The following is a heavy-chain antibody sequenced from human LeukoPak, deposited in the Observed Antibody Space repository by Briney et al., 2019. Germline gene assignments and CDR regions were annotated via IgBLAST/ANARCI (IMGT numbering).Heavy chain of an antibody. J-gene: IGHJ4*02. V-gene: IGHV4-31*03. CDR1: GGSISSGGYY. Sequence: SETLSLTCTVSGGSISSGGYYWSWIRQHPGKGLEWIGYIYYSGSTYYNPSLKSRVTISVDTSKNQFSLKLSSVTAADTAVYYCARGYCSSTSCYHFDYWGQGTLVTVSS. CDR3: ARGYCSSTSCYHFDY. D-gene: IGHD2-2*01. CDR2: IYYSGST.